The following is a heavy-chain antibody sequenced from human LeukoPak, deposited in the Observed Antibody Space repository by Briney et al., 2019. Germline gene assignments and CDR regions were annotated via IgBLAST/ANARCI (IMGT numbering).Heavy chain of an antibody. D-gene: IGHD3-22*01. CDR3: AREGPHGSGYLNY. V-gene: IGHV4-4*07. J-gene: IGHJ4*02. Sequence: SETLSLTCTVSGDSISSYYWSWIRQPAGKGLEWIGRIYTSGSTNYNPSLKGRVTMSVDTSKNQFSLKLSSVTAADTAVYYCAREGPHGSGYLNYWGQGTLVTVSS. CDR2: IYTSGST. CDR1: GDSISSYY.